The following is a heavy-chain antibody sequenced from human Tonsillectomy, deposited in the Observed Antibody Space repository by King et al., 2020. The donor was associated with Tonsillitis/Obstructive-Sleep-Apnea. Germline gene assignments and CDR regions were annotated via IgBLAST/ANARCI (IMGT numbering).Heavy chain of an antibody. CDR2: ISPSVGTT. CDR3: AGTGAGNDIDY. CDR1: GGPFSSYA. Sequence: VQLVESGAEVKKPGSSVKVSCNAAGGPFSSYAISWVRQAPGKGLEWMGGISPSVGTTNYAQKIKGRVTMTADESTSTAYKELSSLRSEDTAVYYCAGTGAGNDIDYWGQGTLVTVSS. D-gene: IGHD1-1*01. V-gene: IGHV1-69*19. J-gene: IGHJ4*02.